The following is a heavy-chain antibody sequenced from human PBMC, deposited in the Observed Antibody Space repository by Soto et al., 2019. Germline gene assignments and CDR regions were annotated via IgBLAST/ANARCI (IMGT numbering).Heavy chain of an antibody. CDR1: GFTFRSYA. J-gene: IGHJ3*02. CDR2: ISGSGGST. V-gene: IGHV3-23*01. D-gene: IGHD3-22*01. CDR3: ASRYYYDSSGYYDDAFDI. Sequence: PGGSLRLSCAASGFTFRSYAMSWVRQAPGEGLEWVSAISGSGGSTYYADSVKGRFTISRDNSKNTLYLQMNSLRAEDTAVYYCASRYYYDSSGYYDDAFDIWGQGTMVTVSS.